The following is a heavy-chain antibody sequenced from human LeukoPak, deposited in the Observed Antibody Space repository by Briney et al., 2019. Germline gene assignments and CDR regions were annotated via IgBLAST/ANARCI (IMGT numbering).Heavy chain of an antibody. CDR3: AYSGRFGGLFD. Sequence: GGSLRLSCAASGFIFSDYYMTWIRQAPGKGLEWISYISTLGHTIYYADSVKGRFTISRDNAKNSLYLQMNNLRADDTAVYYCAYSGRFGGLFDWGQGTLVTVSS. J-gene: IGHJ4*02. D-gene: IGHD3-10*01. CDR2: ISTLGHTI. V-gene: IGHV3-11*01. CDR1: GFIFSDYY.